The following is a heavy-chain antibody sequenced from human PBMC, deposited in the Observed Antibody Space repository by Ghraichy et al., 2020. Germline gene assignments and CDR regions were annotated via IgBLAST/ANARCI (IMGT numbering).Heavy chain of an antibody. D-gene: IGHD6-19*01. CDR2: IWFDGSDK. CDR3: ARLTGYGSLEYFDY. V-gene: IGHV3-33*01. CDR1: GFTFSSYG. J-gene: IGHJ4*02. Sequence: GESLNISCAASGFTFSSYGMHWVRQAPGKGLEWVAVIWFDGSDKKYADSVNGRFTISRDNSKNTLYLQMNSLRAEDTAMYYCARLTGYGSLEYFDYWGQGTLVTVSS.